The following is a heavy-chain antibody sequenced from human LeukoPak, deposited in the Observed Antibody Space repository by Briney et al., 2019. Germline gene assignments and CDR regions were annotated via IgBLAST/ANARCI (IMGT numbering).Heavy chain of an antibody. CDR2: ISYDGSNK. V-gene: IGHV3-30*03. Sequence: GRSLRLSCAASGFSFSSSGMHWVRQAPGKVLEWVAVISYDGSNKYYADSVKGRFTISRDNSKNTLYLQMNSLRAEDTAVYYCARSSSRYCSGGSCYSGVLGYFDYWGQGTLVTVSS. D-gene: IGHD2-15*01. CDR1: GFSFSSSG. CDR3: ARSSSRYCSGGSCYSGVLGYFDY. J-gene: IGHJ4*02.